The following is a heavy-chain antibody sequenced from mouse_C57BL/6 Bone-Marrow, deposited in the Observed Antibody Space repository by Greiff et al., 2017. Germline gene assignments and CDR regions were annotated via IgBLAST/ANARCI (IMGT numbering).Heavy chain of an antibody. CDR2: IWSDGST. V-gene: IGHV2-6*03. D-gene: IGHD2-3*01. Sequence: QVHVKQSGPGLVAPSQSLSITCTVSGFSLTSYGVHWVRQPPGKGLEWLVVIWSDGSTTYYSALKSTLSISKDNTKSQVFLKMNSLQTEDTAMYYCATLYFAYWGQGTLVTVSA. J-gene: IGHJ3*01. CDR1: GFSLTSYG. CDR3: ATLYFAY.